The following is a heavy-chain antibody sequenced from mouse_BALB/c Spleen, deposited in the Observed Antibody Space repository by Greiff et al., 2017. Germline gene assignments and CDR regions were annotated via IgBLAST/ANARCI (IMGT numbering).Heavy chain of an antibody. Sequence: EVKLEESGAELVRPGALVKLSCKASGFNIKDYYMHWVKQRPEQGLEWIGWIDPENGNTIYDPKFQGKASITADTSSNTAYLQLSSLTSEDTAVYYCARGVGLRLFDYWGQGTTLTVSS. V-gene: IGHV14-1*02. D-gene: IGHD2-4*01. CDR2: IDPENGNT. CDR1: GFNIKDYY. CDR3: ARGVGLRLFDY. J-gene: IGHJ2*01.